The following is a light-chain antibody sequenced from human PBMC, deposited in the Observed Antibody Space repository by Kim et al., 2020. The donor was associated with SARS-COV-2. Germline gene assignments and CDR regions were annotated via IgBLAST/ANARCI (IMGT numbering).Light chain of an antibody. J-gene: IGKJ1*01. V-gene: IGKV3-20*01. Sequence: FPGKRATRPSQASQSVSISHLAWYKQKPGQAPRLLIYGAPSRATGIPDRFSGSGSGTDFTLTISRLEPEEVAVYYSQHYGSSPRTFGQGTKVDIK. CDR3: QHYGSSPRT. CDR1: QSVSISH. CDR2: GAP.